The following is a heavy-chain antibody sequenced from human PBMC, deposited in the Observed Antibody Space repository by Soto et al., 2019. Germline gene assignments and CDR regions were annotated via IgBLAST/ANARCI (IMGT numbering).Heavy chain of an antibody. Sequence: SETLSLTCTVSGGSISSYFWSWIRQPPGKGLEWIGYIYYSGSTNSNPSLKSRVTISVDTSKNQFSLKLSSVTAADTAVYYCARQDSSGWFYFYYWGQGTLVTVSS. V-gene: IGHV4-59*08. J-gene: IGHJ4*02. CDR3: ARQDSSGWFYFYY. CDR1: GGSISSYF. CDR2: IYYSGST. D-gene: IGHD6-19*01.